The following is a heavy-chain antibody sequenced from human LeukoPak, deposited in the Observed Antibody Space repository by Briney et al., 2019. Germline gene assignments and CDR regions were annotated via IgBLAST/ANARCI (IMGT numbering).Heavy chain of an antibody. CDR1: GYTFTGYY. Sequence: GASVKVSCKASGYTFTGYYMHWVRQAPGQGLEWMGWINPNSGGTNYAQKFQGRVTMTRDTSISTAYMELSRPRSDDTAVYYCATIPRGYSYATRTDYWGQGTLVTVSS. V-gene: IGHV1-2*02. CDR3: ATIPRGYSYATRTDY. CDR2: INPNSGGT. D-gene: IGHD5-18*01. J-gene: IGHJ4*02.